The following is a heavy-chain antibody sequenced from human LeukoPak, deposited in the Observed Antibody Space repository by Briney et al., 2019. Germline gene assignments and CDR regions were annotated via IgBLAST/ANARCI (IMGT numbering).Heavy chain of an antibody. CDR1: GFTFSSYS. CDR2: ISSSSSTI. J-gene: IGHJ4*02. Sequence: GGSLRLSCAASGFTFSSYSMNWVRQAPGKGLEWVSYISSSSSTIYYADSVKGRFTISRDNAKNSLYLQMNSLRAEDTAVYYCARDRYDFWSGFADWGQGTLVTVSS. V-gene: IGHV3-48*01. D-gene: IGHD3-3*01. CDR3: ARDRYDFWSGFAD.